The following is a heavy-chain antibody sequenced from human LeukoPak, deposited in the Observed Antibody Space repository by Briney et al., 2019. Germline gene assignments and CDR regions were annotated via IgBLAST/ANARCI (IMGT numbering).Heavy chain of an antibody. V-gene: IGHV4-61*02. CDR2: IYTSGST. CDR3: ARTPNIAAAGGHRAFDI. J-gene: IGHJ3*02. Sequence: SETLSLTCTVSGGSISSGSYYWSWIRQPAGKGLEWIGRIYTSGSTNYNPSLKSRVTISVDTSKNQFPLKLSSVTAADTAVYYCARTPNIAAAGGHRAFDIWGQGTMVTVSS. CDR1: GGSISSGSYY. D-gene: IGHD6-13*01.